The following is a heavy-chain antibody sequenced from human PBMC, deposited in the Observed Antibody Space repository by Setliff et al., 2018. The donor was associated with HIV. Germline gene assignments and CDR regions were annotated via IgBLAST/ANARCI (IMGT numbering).Heavy chain of an antibody. J-gene: IGHJ6*03. D-gene: IGHD3-16*02. CDR2: IYYSGST. V-gene: IGHV4-39*01. CDR3: ARGRDYVWGSYRPRRYYYYNMDV. CDR1: GAGISGYS. Sequence: PSETLSLTCIVSGAGISGYSWSWIRQPPGKGLEWIGSIYYSGSTYYNSSLKSRVAISVDTSKNQFSLKLSSVTAADTAVYYCARGRDYVWGSYRPRRYYYYNMDVWGKGTTVTVSS.